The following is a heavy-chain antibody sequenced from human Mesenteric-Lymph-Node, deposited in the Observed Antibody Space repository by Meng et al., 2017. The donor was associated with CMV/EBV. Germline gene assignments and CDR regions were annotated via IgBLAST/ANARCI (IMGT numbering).Heavy chain of an antibody. CDR3: AKDTGGTGWYHYFDS. D-gene: IGHD6-19*01. CDR2: ISWNSGSV. J-gene: IGHJ4*02. Sequence: GGSLRLSCTASGFTFDDCAMHWVRQAPGKGLEWVSDISWNSGSVGYADSVKGRFTISRDNAKNSLYLQMNSLRAEDTALYYCAKDTGGTGWYHYFDSWGQGTLVTVSS. V-gene: IGHV3-9*01. CDR1: GFTFDDCA.